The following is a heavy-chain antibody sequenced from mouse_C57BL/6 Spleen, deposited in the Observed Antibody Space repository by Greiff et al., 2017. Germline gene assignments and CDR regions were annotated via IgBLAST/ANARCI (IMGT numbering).Heavy chain of an antibody. D-gene: IGHD1-1*01. Sequence: QVQLKQSGAELAKPGASVKLSCKASGYTFTSYWMHWVKQRPGQGLEWIGYINPSSGYTKYNQKFKDKATLTADKSSSTAYMQLSSLTYEDSAVYYCASFHYYGSSYRYAMDYWGQGTSVTVSS. CDR3: ASFHYYGSSYRYAMDY. J-gene: IGHJ4*01. CDR2: INPSSGYT. V-gene: IGHV1-7*01. CDR1: GYTFTSYW.